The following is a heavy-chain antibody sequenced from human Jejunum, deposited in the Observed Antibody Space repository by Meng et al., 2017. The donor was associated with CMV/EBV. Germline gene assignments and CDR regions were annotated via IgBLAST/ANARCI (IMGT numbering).Heavy chain of an antibody. Sequence: KASGSSFTGYSMHWVPQAPGQGLEWMGWINPNSGGTNYAQNFQGRVTMTRDTSISTAYMELSRLTSDDTAVYYCAVGLSSSDFDYWGQGTLVTVSS. V-gene: IGHV1-2*02. J-gene: IGHJ4*02. CDR2: INPNSGGT. CDR3: AVGLSSSDFDY. D-gene: IGHD6-6*01. CDR1: GSSFTGYS.